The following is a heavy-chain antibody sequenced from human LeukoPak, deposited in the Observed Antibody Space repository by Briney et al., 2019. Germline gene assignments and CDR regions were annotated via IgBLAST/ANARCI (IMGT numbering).Heavy chain of an antibody. V-gene: IGHV4-59*01. D-gene: IGHD3-10*01. CDR2: IHSSGST. Sequence: PSETLSLTCTVSGASISNYYWSWIRQPPGKGLEWIGFIHSSGSTGYNSSLKSRVTISVDTSKNQLSLQLSSVTAADTAVYYCARVCSSIWFCAFDIWGQGTMVTVSS. CDR1: GASISNYY. J-gene: IGHJ3*02. CDR3: ARVCSSIWFCAFDI.